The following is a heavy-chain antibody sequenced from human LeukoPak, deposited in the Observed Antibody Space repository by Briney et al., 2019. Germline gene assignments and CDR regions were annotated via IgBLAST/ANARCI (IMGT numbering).Heavy chain of an antibody. CDR2: IYYSGST. J-gene: IGHJ6*03. D-gene: IGHD4-11*01. Sequence: SETLSLTCTVSGGSITNYYWSWIRQPPGKGLEWIGYIYYSGSTNYNPSLKSRVTISVDTSTNQFSLKLSSVTAADTAVYYCATSLTTVTHYYYYMDVWGKGTTVTISS. CDR1: GGSITNYY. V-gene: IGHV4-59*12. CDR3: ATSLTTVTHYYYYMDV.